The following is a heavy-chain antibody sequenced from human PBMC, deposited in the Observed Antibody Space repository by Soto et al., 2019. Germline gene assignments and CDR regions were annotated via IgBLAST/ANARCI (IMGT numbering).Heavy chain of an antibody. D-gene: IGHD2-15*01. V-gene: IGHV4-30-2*01. Sequence: SETLSLTCAFSGCSISSGGYSWSWIRQPPGKGLEWIGYIYHSGSTYYNPSLKSRVTISVDRSKNQFSLKLSSVTAADTAVYYCARSYCSGGSCYGFDPWGQGTLVTVSS. J-gene: IGHJ5*02. CDR3: ARSYCSGGSCYGFDP. CDR1: GCSISSGGYS. CDR2: IYHSGST.